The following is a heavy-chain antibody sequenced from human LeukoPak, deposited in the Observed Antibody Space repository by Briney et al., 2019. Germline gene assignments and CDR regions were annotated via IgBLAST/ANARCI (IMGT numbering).Heavy chain of an antibody. V-gene: IGHV1-2*02. CDR1: GYTFTGYY. J-gene: IGHJ4*02. CDR2: INPKSGGT. CDR3: ARRGSTSDSAYFLDS. Sequence: ASVRVSYKASGYTFTGYYIHWVRQAPGQGLEWMGWINPKSGGTKYAQKFQGRVTMTRDTSISTAYMDLSRLRSDDTGVYYCARRGSTSDSAYFLDSWGQGTLATVSS. D-gene: IGHD3-16*01.